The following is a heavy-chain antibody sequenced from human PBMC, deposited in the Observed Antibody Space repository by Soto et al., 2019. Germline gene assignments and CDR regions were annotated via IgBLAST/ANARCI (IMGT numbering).Heavy chain of an antibody. CDR2: IYYSGST. Sequence: PSETLSLTCTVSGASISSYYWGWIRQPPGKGLEWIGYIYYSGSTNYNPSLKSRVTISVDTSKNQFSLKLSSVTAADTAVYYCARSRGGYFDYWGQGTLVTVSS. V-gene: IGHV4-59*01. CDR3: ARSRGGYFDY. D-gene: IGHD3-16*01. CDR1: GASISSYY. J-gene: IGHJ4*02.